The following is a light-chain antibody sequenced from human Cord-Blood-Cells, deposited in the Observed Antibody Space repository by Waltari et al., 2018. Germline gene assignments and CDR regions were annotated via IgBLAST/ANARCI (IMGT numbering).Light chain of an antibody. CDR2: EVS. CDR1: SSDVGRYNR. CDR3: SSYTSSSTVV. V-gene: IGLV2-18*02. Sequence: QSALTPPPSVSGSPGQSVTISCTGTSSDVGRYNRVSWYQQPPGTAPKLMIYEVSHRPSGVPDRFSGSKSGNTASLTISGLQAEDEADYCCSSYTSSSTVVFDGGTKLTVL. J-gene: IGLJ2*01.